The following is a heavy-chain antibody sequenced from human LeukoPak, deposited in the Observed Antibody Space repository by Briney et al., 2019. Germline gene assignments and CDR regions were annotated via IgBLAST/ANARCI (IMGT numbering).Heavy chain of an antibody. D-gene: IGHD5-18*01. Sequence: SETLSLTCTVSGYSISSGYYWGWIRQPPGKGLEWIGSIYHTRSTYYNLSLKSRVTISVDTSNNQFSLKLSSVTAADTAVYYCARLHGYSYGYIAYWGQGTLVTVSS. CDR3: ARLHGYSYGYIAY. CDR1: GYSISSGYY. V-gene: IGHV4-38-2*02. CDR2: IYHTRST. J-gene: IGHJ4*02.